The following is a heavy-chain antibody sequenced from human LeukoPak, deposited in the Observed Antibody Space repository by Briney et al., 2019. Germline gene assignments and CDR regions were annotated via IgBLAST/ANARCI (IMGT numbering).Heavy chain of an antibody. V-gene: IGHV1-18*01. D-gene: IGHD3-10*01. Sequence: GASVEVSCKASGYTFIRYDLTWVRQAPGQGLEWVGWISPYNGNTNLAQKFRGRVTMTTDTSTSTAYMELRSLRSDDTAVYYCAREEVVPAARYYYGSGSLYYFDYWGQGTLVTVSS. CDR2: ISPYNGNT. J-gene: IGHJ4*02. CDR1: GYTFIRYD. CDR3: AREEVVPAARYYYGSGSLYYFDY.